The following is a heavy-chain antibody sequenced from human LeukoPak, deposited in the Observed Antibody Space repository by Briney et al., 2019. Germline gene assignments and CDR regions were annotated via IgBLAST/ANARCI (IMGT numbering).Heavy chain of an antibody. CDR3: ASSGSYYYFDY. V-gene: IGHV3-33*01. CDR1: GFTFSSYG. CDR2: IWYDGSNK. J-gene: IGHJ4*02. D-gene: IGHD1-26*01. Sequence: TGGSLRLSCAASGFTFSSYGMHWLRQAPGKGLEWVAVIWYDGSNKYYADSVKGRFTISRDNSKNTLYLQMNSLRAEDTAVYYCASSGSYYYFDYWGQGTLVTVSS.